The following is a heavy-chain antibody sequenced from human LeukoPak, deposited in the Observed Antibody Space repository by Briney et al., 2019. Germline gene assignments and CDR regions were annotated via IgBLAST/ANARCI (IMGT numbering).Heavy chain of an antibody. CDR3: AKRGPIYSSSPGNYFDY. J-gene: IGHJ4*02. D-gene: IGHD6-6*01. Sequence: GGSLRLSCAASGFTVSSNYMSWVRQAPGKGLEWVSVIYSGGNTYYADSVKGRFTISRDNSKNTLYLQMNSLRAEDTAVYYCAKRGPIYSSSPGNYFDYWGQGTLVTVSS. CDR2: IYSGGNT. V-gene: IGHV3-53*01. CDR1: GFTVSSNY.